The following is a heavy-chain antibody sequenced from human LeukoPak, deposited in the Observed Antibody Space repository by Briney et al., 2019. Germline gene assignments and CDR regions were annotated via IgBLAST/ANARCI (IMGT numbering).Heavy chain of an antibody. V-gene: IGHV3-30*02. Sequence: PGGSLRLSCAASGFTFSSYGMHWVRQAPGKGLEWVALIRYDGSNKYYADSVKGRFTISRDNSRNTLSLQMNSLRAEDTAVYYCAKDYYDSSAYAFDIWGQGTMVTVSS. D-gene: IGHD3-22*01. CDR3: AKDYYDSSAYAFDI. J-gene: IGHJ3*02. CDR1: GFTFSSYG. CDR2: IRYDGSNK.